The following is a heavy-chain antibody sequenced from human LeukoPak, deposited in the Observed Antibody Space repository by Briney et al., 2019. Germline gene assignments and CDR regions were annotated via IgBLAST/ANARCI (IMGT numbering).Heavy chain of an antibody. Sequence: SETLSLTCAVYGGSFSGYYWSWIRQPPGKGLEWIGEINHSGSTNYNPSLKSRVTISVDTSKNQFSLKLSSVTAADTAVYYCARHSYYGDYSPYYYYYYGMDVWGQGTTVTVSS. V-gene: IGHV4-34*01. CDR1: GGSFSGYY. CDR3: ARHSYYGDYSPYYYYYYGMDV. D-gene: IGHD4-17*01. J-gene: IGHJ6*02. CDR2: INHSGST.